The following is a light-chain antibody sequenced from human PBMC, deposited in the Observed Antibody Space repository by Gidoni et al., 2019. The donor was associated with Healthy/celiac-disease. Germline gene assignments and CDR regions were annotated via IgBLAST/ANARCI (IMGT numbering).Light chain of an antibody. CDR2: DAS. J-gene: IGKJ4*01. V-gene: IGKV3-11*01. CDR3: QQRSNWPLT. Sequence: IALTQSPATLSLSLWERATLSCRASQSVSSYLAWYQQRPGQAPRLLIYDASNRATGIPARFSGSESGTDFTLTISSLEPEDFAVYCSQQRSNWPLTFGGGTKVEIK. CDR1: QSVSSY.